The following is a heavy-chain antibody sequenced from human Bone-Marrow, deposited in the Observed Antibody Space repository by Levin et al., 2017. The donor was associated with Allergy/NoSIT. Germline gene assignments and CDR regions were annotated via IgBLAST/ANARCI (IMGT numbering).Heavy chain of an antibody. CDR3: AKTPSIAALSGYYYGMDV. J-gene: IGHJ6*02. V-gene: IGHV3-30*18. CDR2: ISYDGSNK. D-gene: IGHD6-6*01. Sequence: GGSLRLSCAASGFTFSSYGMHWVRQAPGKGLEWVAVISYDGSNKYYADSVKGRFTISRDNSKNTLYLQMNSLRAEDTAVYYCAKTPSIAALSGYYYGMDVWGQGTTVTVSS. CDR1: GFTFSSYG.